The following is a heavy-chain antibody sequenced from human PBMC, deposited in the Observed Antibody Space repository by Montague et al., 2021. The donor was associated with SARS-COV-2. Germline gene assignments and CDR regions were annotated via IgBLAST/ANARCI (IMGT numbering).Heavy chain of an antibody. J-gene: IGHJ4*02. V-gene: IGHV4-39*01. D-gene: IGHD3-9*01. CDR3: ARHGPYYEISTGYFRPYYFDH. Sequence: SETLSLTCSVSGGSLRSTRFKWGRIRQPPGRGLEWIGNMHYSERPYYNPSLQSRVTIPADGSKNRFSLNLGSVTASDTAVYYCARHGPYYEISTGYFRPYYFDHWGQGSLVTVAS. CDR2: MHYSERP. CDR1: GGSLRSTRFK.